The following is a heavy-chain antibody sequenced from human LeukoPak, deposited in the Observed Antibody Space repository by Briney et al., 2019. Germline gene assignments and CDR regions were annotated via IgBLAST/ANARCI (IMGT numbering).Heavy chain of an antibody. V-gene: IGHV3-21*04. CDR3: VKKVVVGATSPYSDFQD. D-gene: IGHD1-26*01. CDR2: IGSSSSYI. J-gene: IGHJ1*01. Sequence: GGSLRLSCAASGFTFSSYSMNWVRQAPGKGLEWVSSIGSSSSYIYYADSVKGRFTISRDNAKNSLYLQMNSLRVEDTALYYCVKKVVVGATSPYSDFQDWGQGTLVTVSS. CDR1: GFTFSSYS.